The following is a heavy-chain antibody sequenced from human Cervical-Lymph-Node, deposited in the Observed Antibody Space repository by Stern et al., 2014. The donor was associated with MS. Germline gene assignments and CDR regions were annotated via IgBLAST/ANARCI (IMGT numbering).Heavy chain of an antibody. CDR1: GFSLSSHGMC. CDR3: AHGSTSCYWADS. CDR2: IDWDDEK. V-gene: IGHV2-70*15. Sequence: QVTLKESGPALVKPTQTLTLTCTFSGFSLSSHGMCVSWIRQSPGKALEGLARIDWDDEKYYSTSLKTRLTISKDTSRNHVVLTVGNMDPVDSATYYCAHGSTSCYWADSWGQGTLVTVSS. J-gene: IGHJ4*02. D-gene: IGHD2-2*01.